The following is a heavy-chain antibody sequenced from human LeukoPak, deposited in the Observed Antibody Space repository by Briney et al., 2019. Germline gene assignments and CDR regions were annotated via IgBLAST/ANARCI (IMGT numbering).Heavy chain of an antibody. CDR2: INSDASSV. V-gene: IGHV3-74*01. CDR3: ATLGPPIY. CDR1: GFTFSSYW. Sequence: GGSLRLSCAASGFTFSSYWMHWVRQAPGKGLMWVSRINSDASSVLYADSVKGRFTISRDNAKNTLYLQMNSLRAEDTAVYYCATLGPPIYWGQGTLVTVSS. J-gene: IGHJ4*02.